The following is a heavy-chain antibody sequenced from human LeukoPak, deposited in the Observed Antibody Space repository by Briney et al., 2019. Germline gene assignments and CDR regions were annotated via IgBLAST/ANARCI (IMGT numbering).Heavy chain of an antibody. J-gene: IGHJ6*03. Sequence: SETLSLTCVVSGDSIRNDYWWNWVRQPPGKGLEWIGEIYHSGSTNYNPSLKSRVSISVDKSKNQFSLKLTSVAAADTAMYYCARKQHLEPSSYYYYYMDVWGKGTTVTVS. V-gene: IGHV4-4*02. CDR2: IYHSGST. D-gene: IGHD6-13*01. CDR1: GDSIRNDYW. CDR3: ARKQHLEPSSYYYYYMDV.